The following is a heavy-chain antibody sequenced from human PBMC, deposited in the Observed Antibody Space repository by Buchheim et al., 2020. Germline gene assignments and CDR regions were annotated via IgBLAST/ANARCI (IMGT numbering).Heavy chain of an antibody. D-gene: IGHD1-7*01. Sequence: EVQLVESGGGVVRPGGSLRLSCAASGFTFSSYAMSWVRQAPGKGLEWVSAISGSGGSTYYADSVKGRFTISRDNSTNTLYLQMNSLRAEDTAVYYCAKDEFNWNLAAVLYYYMDVWGKGTT. CDR3: AKDEFNWNLAAVLYYYMDV. J-gene: IGHJ6*03. CDR1: GFTFSSYA. CDR2: ISGSGGST. V-gene: IGHV3-23*04.